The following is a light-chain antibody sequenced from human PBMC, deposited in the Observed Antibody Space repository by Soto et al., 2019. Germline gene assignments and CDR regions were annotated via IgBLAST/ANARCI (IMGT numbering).Light chain of an antibody. J-gene: IGLJ3*02. CDR2: EVS. CDR1: SRDVGGYNY. CDR3: SSYTSSSTIGV. Sequence: QSALTQPASVSGSPGQSITISCTGTSRDVGGYNYVSWYQQHPGKAPKLMIYEVSNRPSWVSNRFSGSKSGNTASLTISGLQAEDEADYYCSSYTSSSTIGVFGGGTKLTVL. V-gene: IGLV2-14*01.